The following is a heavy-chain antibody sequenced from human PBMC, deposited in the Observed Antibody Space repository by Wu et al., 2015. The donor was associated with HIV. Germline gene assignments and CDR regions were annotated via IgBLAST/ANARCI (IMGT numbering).Heavy chain of an antibody. CDR1: GYTFTDYD. V-gene: IGHV1-8*01. Sequence: QEQLVQSETEMKRPGASLKVSCKASGYTFTDYDINWVRQATGQGLEWMGWMNPKSGNTGYPQKFQGRITMTRDTSISTAYMELSSLRSEDTAVYYCARASRPSLYYGSGSAIDYWGQGTLVTVSS. D-gene: IGHD3-10*01. J-gene: IGHJ4*02. CDR3: ARASRPSLYYGSGSAIDY. CDR2: MNPKSGNT.